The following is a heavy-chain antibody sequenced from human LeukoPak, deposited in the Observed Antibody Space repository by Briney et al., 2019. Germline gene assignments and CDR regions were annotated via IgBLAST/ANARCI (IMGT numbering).Heavy chain of an antibody. CDR3: ARTGSGYCSGGSCFSSTTKGYFDY. Sequence: GGSLRLSCAASGFTFSSHAMHWVRQAPGKGLEWVAVISYDGSNKYYADSVKGRFTISRDNSKNTLYLQMNSLRAEDTAVYYCARTGSGYCSGGSCFSSTTKGYFDYWGQGTLVTVSS. D-gene: IGHD2-15*01. V-gene: IGHV3-30*01. J-gene: IGHJ4*02. CDR1: GFTFSSHA. CDR2: ISYDGSNK.